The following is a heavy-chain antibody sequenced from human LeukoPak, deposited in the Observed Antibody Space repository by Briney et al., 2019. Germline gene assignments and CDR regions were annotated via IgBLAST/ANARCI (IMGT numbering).Heavy chain of an antibody. V-gene: IGHV3-23*01. J-gene: IGHJ4*02. D-gene: IGHD6-19*01. CDR2: ISGRGGNT. CDR1: GFTFSSYA. CDR3: VKERNIVVGGTGDH. Sequence: PGGSLRLSCAASGFTFSSYAMTWVRQVPGKGLEWVSGISGRGGNTYYADSVKGRFTISRDNSKNTLYLQMNSLRAEDTAVYYCVKERNIVVGGTGDHWGQGTLVTVSS.